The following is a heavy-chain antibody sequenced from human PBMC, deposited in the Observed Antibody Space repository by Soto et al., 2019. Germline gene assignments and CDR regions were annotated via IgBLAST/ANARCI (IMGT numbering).Heavy chain of an antibody. V-gene: IGHV4-59*01. CDR1: AGSLSRYY. D-gene: IGHD5-18*01. CDR3: VGSLMSRAMESFDH. CDR2: ISYTVDA. J-gene: IGHJ4*02. Sequence: PSETLSLTCSVSAGSLSRYYWGWVRQSPGEGLQWIAHISYTVDASYNPSLKSRVTISLDTSKNQIALRLMSVTAADTAVYYCVGSLMSRAMESFDHWGQGTLVTVSS.